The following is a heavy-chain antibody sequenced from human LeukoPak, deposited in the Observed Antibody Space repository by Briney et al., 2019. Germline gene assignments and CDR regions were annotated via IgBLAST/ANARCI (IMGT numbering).Heavy chain of an antibody. V-gene: IGHV4-59*08. CDR3: ARHRYYDSSGPFDY. J-gene: IGHJ4*02. D-gene: IGHD3-22*01. CDR1: SGSIGTFW. Sequence: SETLSLTCTVSSGSIGTFWWGRIRQPPGKTLEWIGNVYSNGSTTYSSSLKSRVTISLGTSKNQFSLKLSSVTAADTAVYYCARHRYYDSSGPFDYWGQGILVTVSS. CDR2: VYSNGST.